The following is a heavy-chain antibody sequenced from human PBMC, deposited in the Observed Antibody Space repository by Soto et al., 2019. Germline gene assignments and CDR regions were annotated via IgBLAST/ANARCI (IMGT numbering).Heavy chain of an antibody. D-gene: IGHD6-13*01. CDR1: GGFFSGYY. V-gene: IGHV4-34*01. CDR3: ERVGQGYSSSWYCVRGFDI. CDR2: INHSGST. J-gene: IGHJ3*02. Sequence: SGTLALTCAVDGGFFSGYYWRWIRQPPGKGLEWIGEINHSGSTNYNPSLKSRVTISVDTYKNQFSLKLSSVTAADTAVYYCERVGQGYSSSWYCVRGFDIWGQRKMVTAS.